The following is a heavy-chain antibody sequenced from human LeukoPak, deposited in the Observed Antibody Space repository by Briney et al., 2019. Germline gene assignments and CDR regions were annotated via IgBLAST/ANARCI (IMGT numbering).Heavy chain of an antibody. CDR1: GFTFSSYG. CDR2: IWYDGSSK. Sequence: GGSLRLSCAASGFTFSSYGMHWVRQAPGKGLEWVAVIWYDGSSKYYADSVKGRFTISRDNSKNTLYLQMNSLRAEDTAVYYCAKDHNFWSGYYLGYWGQGTLVTVSS. D-gene: IGHD3-3*01. V-gene: IGHV3-33*06. CDR3: AKDHNFWSGYYLGY. J-gene: IGHJ4*02.